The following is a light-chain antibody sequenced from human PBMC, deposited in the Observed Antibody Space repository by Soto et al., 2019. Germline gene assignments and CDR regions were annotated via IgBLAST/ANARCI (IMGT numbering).Light chain of an antibody. CDR2: GAS. Sequence: EIVMTQSPVTLSVSPGERTTLSCKASQSINSNLAWYQQKPGQAPRLLIYGASTRATDIPARISGSGSGTDFALTISSLQSEDFAGYFCQQYNKWPPQYTFGQGTKLEIK. CDR1: QSINSN. J-gene: IGKJ2*01. V-gene: IGKV3-15*01. CDR3: QQYNKWPPQYT.